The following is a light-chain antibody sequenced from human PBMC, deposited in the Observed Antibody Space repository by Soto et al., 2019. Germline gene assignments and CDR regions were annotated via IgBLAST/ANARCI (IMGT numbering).Light chain of an antibody. CDR1: TSNIAGNT. V-gene: IGLV2-23*02. J-gene: IGLJ1*01. CDR3: FSYAGNSVYV. Sequence: QSVLTQPPSLSGTPGQRVPISCSGSTSNIAGNTVSWYQQHPGKAPKLMIYEVSNRPSGVSNRFSGSKSGNTASLTISGLQAEDEADYYCFSYAGNSVYVFGTGTKV. CDR2: EVS.